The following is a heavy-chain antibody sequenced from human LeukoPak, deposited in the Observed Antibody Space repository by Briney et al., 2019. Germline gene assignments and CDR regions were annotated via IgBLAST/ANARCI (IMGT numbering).Heavy chain of an antibody. J-gene: IGHJ4*02. D-gene: IGHD3-10*01. Sequence: GGSLRLSCAASGFTFSDYYMSWIRQAPGKGLEWVSVIYSGGSTYYADSVKGRFTISRDNSNNTLYLQMNSLRAEDTAVYYCARRSGVYWGQGTLVTVSS. CDR1: GFTFSDYY. V-gene: IGHV3-53*01. CDR2: IYSGGST. CDR3: ARRSGVY.